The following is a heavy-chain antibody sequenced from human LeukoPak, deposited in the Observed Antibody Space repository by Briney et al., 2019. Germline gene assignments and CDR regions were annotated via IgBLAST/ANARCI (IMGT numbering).Heavy chain of an antibody. CDR1: GGTFSRYA. J-gene: IGHJ4*02. V-gene: IGHV1-69*13. CDR2: IIPIFGIA. Sequence: SVTVSCKASGGTFSRYAISWVRQAPGQGLEWMGGIIPIFGIANYAQKFQGKVTITADESTSTVYMELRSLRSEDTAVYYCARGWDHDSGGRPTAYVYWGQGTLVTVSS. CDR3: ARGWDHDSGGRPTAYVY. D-gene: IGHD3-22*01.